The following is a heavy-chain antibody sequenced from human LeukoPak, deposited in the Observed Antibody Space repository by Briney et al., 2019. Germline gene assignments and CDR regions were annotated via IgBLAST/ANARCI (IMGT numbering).Heavy chain of an antibody. Sequence: PSETLSLTCTVSGGSISSYYWSWIRQPAGKGLEWIGRIYTNGSTNYNPSLKSRVTMSVDTSKNQFSLKLSSVTAADTAVYYCARVHSSYDPPYYYYYYMDVWGKGTTVSISS. J-gene: IGHJ6*03. CDR2: IYTNGST. CDR1: GGSISSYY. V-gene: IGHV4-4*07. CDR3: ARVHSSYDPPYYYYYYMDV. D-gene: IGHD5-18*01.